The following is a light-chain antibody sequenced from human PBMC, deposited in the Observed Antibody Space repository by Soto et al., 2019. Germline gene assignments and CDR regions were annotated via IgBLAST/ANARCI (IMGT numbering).Light chain of an antibody. CDR2: DAS. V-gene: IGKV3-11*01. CDR3: QQRSTPLT. J-gene: IGKJ4*01. Sequence: EIVLTQSPATLSLSPGERATLSCRASQSVSSYLAWYQQKPGQAPRLLIYDASSRATGIPARFSGSGSGTDFTRTISSLEPDDFAVYYCQQRSTPLTFGGGTKVEIK. CDR1: QSVSSY.